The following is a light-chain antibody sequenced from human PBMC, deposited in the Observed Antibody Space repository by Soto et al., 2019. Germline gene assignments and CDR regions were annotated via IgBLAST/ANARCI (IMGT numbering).Light chain of an antibody. CDR3: QQYNNWPRT. CDR2: GAS. J-gene: IGKJ4*01. CDR1: QSVSIN. V-gene: IGKV3-15*01. Sequence: EIVMTQSPATLSVSPGERATLSCRASQSVSINLAWYQQKPGQAPRLLIYGASTRATGIPARFSGSGSGTEFTLTISGLQSEDFAVYYCQQYNNWPRTFGGGTQVEIK.